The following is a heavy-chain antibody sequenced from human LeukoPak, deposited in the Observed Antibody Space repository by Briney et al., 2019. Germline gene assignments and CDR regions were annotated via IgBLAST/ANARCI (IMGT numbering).Heavy chain of an antibody. V-gene: IGHV4-38-2*02. D-gene: IGHD3-22*01. Sequence: SETLSLTCTVSGYSISSGYYWGWIRQPPGKGLEWIGSIYHSGSTYYNPSLKSRVTISVDTSKNQFSLKLSSVTAADTAVYYCARDRDDTYYFDYWGRGTLVTVSS. CDR1: GYSISSGYY. CDR3: ARDRDDTYYFDY. CDR2: IYHSGST. J-gene: IGHJ4*02.